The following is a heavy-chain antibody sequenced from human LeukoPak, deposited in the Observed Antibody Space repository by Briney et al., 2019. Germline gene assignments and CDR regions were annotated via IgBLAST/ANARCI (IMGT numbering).Heavy chain of an antibody. D-gene: IGHD5-24*01. V-gene: IGHV3-11*06. CDR1: GFTFSDYY. Sequence: GGSLRLSCAASGFTFSDYYMSWIRQAPGKGLEWVSYISSSSSYTNYADSVKGRFTISRDNAKNSLYLQMNSLRAEDTAVYYCAKALYGGYNSYYFDYWGQGTLVTVSS. CDR2: ISSSSSYT. J-gene: IGHJ4*02. CDR3: AKALYGGYNSYYFDY.